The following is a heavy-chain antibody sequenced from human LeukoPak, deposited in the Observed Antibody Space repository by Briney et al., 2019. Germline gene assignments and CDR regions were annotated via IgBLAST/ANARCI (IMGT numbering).Heavy chain of an antibody. J-gene: IGHJ4*02. Sequence: PGGSLRLSCAASGFTVSSNYMSWVRKAPGKGLEGVSVIYSGGSTYYADSVKGRFTISRDNSKNTLYLQMNSLRAEDTAVYYCARGWHDILTGSPYYFDYWGQGTLVTVSS. CDR3: ARGWHDILTGSPYYFDY. D-gene: IGHD3-9*01. V-gene: IGHV3-66*01. CDR2: IYSGGST. CDR1: GFTVSSNY.